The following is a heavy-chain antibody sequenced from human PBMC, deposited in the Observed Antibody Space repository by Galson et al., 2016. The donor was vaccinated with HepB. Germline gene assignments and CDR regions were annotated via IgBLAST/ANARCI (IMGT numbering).Heavy chain of an antibody. V-gene: IGHV3-30-3*01. D-gene: IGHD1-26*01. CDR2: MSYDGSNE. CDR3: ARDRRGGSNTLDY. CDR1: GFIFNSHA. J-gene: IGHJ4*02. Sequence: SLRLSCAASGFIFNSHAMNWVRQAPGKGLEWVAVMSYDGSNEYYADSVKGRFTISRDNSKNTLYLHMNSLRAEDTAVYYCARDRRGGSNTLDYWGQGTLVTVSS.